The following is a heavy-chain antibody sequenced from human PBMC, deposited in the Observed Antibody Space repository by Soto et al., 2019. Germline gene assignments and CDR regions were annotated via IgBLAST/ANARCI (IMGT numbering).Heavy chain of an antibody. D-gene: IGHD3-16*01. CDR2: ISSSSSYI. CDR3: ARVHSIWESYGECVLDY. Sequence: EVQLVESGGGLVKPGGSLRLSCAASGFTFSSYSMNWVRQAPGQGLEWVSSISSSSSYIDYAYSVKGRLTISRDNAKNSLYVQRNSVRSGDTAGSYCARVHSIWESYGECVLDYWGQGTLVTVSS. J-gene: IGHJ4*02. V-gene: IGHV3-21*01. CDR1: GFTFSSYS.